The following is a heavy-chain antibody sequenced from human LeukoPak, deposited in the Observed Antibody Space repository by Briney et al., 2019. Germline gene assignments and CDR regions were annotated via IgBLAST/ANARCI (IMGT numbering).Heavy chain of an antibody. J-gene: IGHJ4*02. CDR3: DAAHY. CDR2: VSASGSNT. Sequence: GGSLRPSCAASGFTFGSYAMTWVRQAPGKGLEWVSTVSASGSNTHYADSVRGRFTISRDNSKNTLYLQMNSLRAEDTAVYYCDAAHYWGQGPLDTVSS. V-gene: IGHV3-23*01. D-gene: IGHD2-2*01. CDR1: GFTFGSYA.